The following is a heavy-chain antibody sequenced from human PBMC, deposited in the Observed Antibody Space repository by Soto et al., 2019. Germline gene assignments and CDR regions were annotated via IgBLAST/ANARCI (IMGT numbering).Heavy chain of an antibody. CDR3: AKDLYRFGELLEGIAFDI. Sequence: GGSLRLSCAASGFTFSSYAMSWVRQAPGKGLEWVSAISGSGGSTYYADSVKGRFTISRDNSKNTLYLQMNSLRAEDTAVYYCAKDLYRFGELLEGIAFDIWGQGTMVTVSS. CDR1: GFTFSSYA. J-gene: IGHJ3*02. D-gene: IGHD3-10*01. CDR2: ISGSGGST. V-gene: IGHV3-23*01.